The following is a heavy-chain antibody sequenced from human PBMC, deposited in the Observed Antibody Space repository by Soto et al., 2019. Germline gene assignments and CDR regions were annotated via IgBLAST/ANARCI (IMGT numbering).Heavy chain of an antibody. CDR3: AKDFGGVIIRLDAFDI. CDR1: GFTFSSYG. Sequence: PGGSLRLSCAASGFTFSSYGMHWVRQAPGKGLEWVAVISYDGSNKYYADSVKGRFTISRDNSKNTLYLQMNSLRAEDTAVYYCAKDFGGVIIRLDAFDIWGQGTMVTVSS. V-gene: IGHV3-30*18. J-gene: IGHJ3*02. D-gene: IGHD3-10*01. CDR2: ISYDGSNK.